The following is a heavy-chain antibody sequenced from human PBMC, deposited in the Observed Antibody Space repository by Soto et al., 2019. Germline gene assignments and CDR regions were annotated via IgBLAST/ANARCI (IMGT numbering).Heavy chain of an antibody. D-gene: IGHD6-13*01. V-gene: IGHV4-39*01. J-gene: IGHJ6*02. CDR1: GGSISSSSYY. CDR3: ARLGGSSWNYYGMDV. CDR2: IYYSGST. Sequence: SETLSLTCTVSGGSISSSSYYWGWIRQPPGKGLEWIGSIYYSGSTYYNPSLKSRVTISVDTSKNQFSLKLSSVTAADTAVYYCARLGGSSWNYYGMDVWGQGTTVT.